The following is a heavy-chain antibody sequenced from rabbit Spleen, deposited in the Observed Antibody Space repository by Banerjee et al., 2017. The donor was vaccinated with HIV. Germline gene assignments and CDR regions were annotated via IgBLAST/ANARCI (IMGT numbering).Heavy chain of an antibody. CDR3: ARDLTGVIGWNFKL. J-gene: IGHJ4*01. CDR2: INTATSKA. D-gene: IGHD1-1*01. Sequence: QSLEESGGGLVKPGASLTLACTASGFSFNNIYWMYWVRQAPGKGLEWIACINTATSKAVCATWAKGRFTISRTSSTTVTLQMTSLTAADTATYFCARDLTGVIGWNFKLWGQGTLVTVS. CDR1: GFSFNNIYW. V-gene: IGHV1S40*01.